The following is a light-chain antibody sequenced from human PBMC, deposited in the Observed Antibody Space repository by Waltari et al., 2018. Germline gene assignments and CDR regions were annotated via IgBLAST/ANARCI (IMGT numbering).Light chain of an antibody. CDR1: QSVRSNY. J-gene: IGKJ2*01. Sequence: ELVLTQSPGTLSLSPGERATLSCRASQSVRSNYLTWYQQKPGQAPRLLIYGASSRATGIPDRFSGSVAGTDFTLTISRLEPEDFAVFYCQQYGTSPYTFGQGTKLDIK. V-gene: IGKV3-20*01. CDR3: QQYGTSPYT. CDR2: GAS.